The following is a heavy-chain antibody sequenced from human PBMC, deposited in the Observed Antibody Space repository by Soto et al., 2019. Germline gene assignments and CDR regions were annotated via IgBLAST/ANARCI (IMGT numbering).Heavy chain of an antibody. V-gene: IGHV4-30-2*06. CDR1: GGSISSGGYS. D-gene: IGHD3-10*01. J-gene: IGHJ6*02. Sequence: QLQLRESGSGLVKPSETLPLTCTVSGGSISSGGYSWSWIRQSPEKGLEWLGCIYPTGTTYYHPSLKSRVTISVDTSRNQFSLNLTSVTAADTAVYFCARAPPGPSPRWVLWGQGTTVTVSS. CDR3: ARAPPGPSPRWVL. CDR2: IYPTGTT.